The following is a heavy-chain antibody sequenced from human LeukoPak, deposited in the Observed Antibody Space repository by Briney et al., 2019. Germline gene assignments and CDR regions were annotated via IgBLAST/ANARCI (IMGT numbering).Heavy chain of an antibody. CDR3: ARRGGRLRYYNWFDP. J-gene: IGHJ5*02. CDR1: GGSLSAYY. CDR2: INHSGST. V-gene: IGHV4-34*01. D-gene: IGHD3-9*01. Sequence: SETLSLTCAVYGGSLSAYYWTWIRQPPGKGLEWIGEINHSGSTNYNPSLKSRVTISVDTSKNQFSLKLSSVTAADTAVYYCARRGGRLRYYNWFDPWGQGTLGTVSS.